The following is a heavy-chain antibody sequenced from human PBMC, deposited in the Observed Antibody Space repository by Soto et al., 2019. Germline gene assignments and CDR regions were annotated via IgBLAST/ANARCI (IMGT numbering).Heavy chain of an antibody. V-gene: IGHV6-1*01. CDR2: TYYRSKWYN. CDR3: AREGYCSGGSCHYYYYYGMDV. CDR1: GDSVSSNSAA. J-gene: IGHJ6*02. Sequence: TLSLTCAISGDSVSSNSAAWNWIRQSPSRGLEWLGRTYYRSKWYNDYAVSVKSRITINPDTSKSQFSLQLNSVTPEDTAVYYCAREGYCSGGSCHYYYYYGMDVWGQGTTVTVSS. D-gene: IGHD2-15*01.